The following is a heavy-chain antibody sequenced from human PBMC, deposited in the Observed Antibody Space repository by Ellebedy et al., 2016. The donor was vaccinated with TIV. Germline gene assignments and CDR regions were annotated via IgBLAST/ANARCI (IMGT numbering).Heavy chain of an antibody. D-gene: IGHD4-17*01. CDR2: IRQEGDEI. CDR3: ARRASYGDYAVQVNPWFDP. J-gene: IGHJ5*02. V-gene: IGHV3-7*01. CDR1: GFNFRSYW. Sequence: GGSLRLSCAASGFNFRSYWMTWVRQAPGKGLEWVAKIRQEGDEIYYVESVKGRFTISRDNAKNSLFHQMKRLRVEATAVYYCARRASYGDYAVQVNPWFDPWGQGTLVTVSS.